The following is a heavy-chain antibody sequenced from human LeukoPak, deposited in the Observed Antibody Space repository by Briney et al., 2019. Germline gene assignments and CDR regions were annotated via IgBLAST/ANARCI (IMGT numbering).Heavy chain of an antibody. D-gene: IGHD1-26*01. CDR1: GFTGSRSF. Sequence: GGSLRLSCAVSGFTGSRSFMTWVRQAPGKVLEWVSIIYSDGSTFYADSIKGRFSISRDKSKSTLYLQMNSLRVDDTAVYYCARRGNPGAYFDYWGQGTLVTVSS. CDR3: ARRGNPGAYFDY. J-gene: IGHJ4*02. V-gene: IGHV3-66*04. CDR2: IYSDGST.